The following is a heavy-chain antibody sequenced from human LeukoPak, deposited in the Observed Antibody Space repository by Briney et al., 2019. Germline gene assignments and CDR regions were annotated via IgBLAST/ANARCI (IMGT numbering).Heavy chain of an antibody. CDR2: INQDGSVQ. D-gene: IGHD2-15*01. CDR3: ARGPGYLTDY. J-gene: IGHJ4*02. Sequence: GGSLRLSCAASGFTLSNCWMTWFRQAPGKGLEWVANINQDGSVQSYVDSVKGRFTISKDNGKNSLYLKMNSLGVEDTAVYYCARGPGYLTDYWGRGTLVTVSS. CDR1: GFTLSNCW. V-gene: IGHV3-7*01.